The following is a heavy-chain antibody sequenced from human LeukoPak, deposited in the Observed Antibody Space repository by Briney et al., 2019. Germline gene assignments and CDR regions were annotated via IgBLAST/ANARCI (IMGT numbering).Heavy chain of an antibody. CDR1: GGSLRNYY. D-gene: IGHD6-6*01. CDR3: ARHIGARLASGYYYYMDV. Sequence: PSETLSLTCTVPGGSLRNYYWTWIRQPPGKELEYIGYIYYSGSTYYNPSLRSRVTMSLDTSKNQFSLKLSSVTAADTAVYYCARHIGARLASGYYYYMDVWGKGTTVTVSS. V-gene: IGHV4-59*01. J-gene: IGHJ6*03. CDR2: IYYSGST.